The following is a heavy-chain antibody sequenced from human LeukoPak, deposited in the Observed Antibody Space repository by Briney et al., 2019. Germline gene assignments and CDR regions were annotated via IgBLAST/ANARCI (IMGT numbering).Heavy chain of an antibody. V-gene: IGHV5-51*01. CDR1: GYSFTSYW. CDR3: ARQKYNWNYVYDY. CDR2: ISPGDSDA. J-gene: IGHJ4*02. D-gene: IGHD1-7*01. Sequence: KVSCKGSGYSFTSYWIGWVRQMPGKGLELMGIISPGDSDARYSPSFQGQVTLSADKSLSTAYLQWSSLKASDTAMYYCARQKYNWNYVYDYWGQGTLVTVSS.